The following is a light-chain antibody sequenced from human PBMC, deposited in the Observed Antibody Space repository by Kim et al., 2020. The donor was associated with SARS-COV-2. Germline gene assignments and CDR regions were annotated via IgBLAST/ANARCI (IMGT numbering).Light chain of an antibody. J-gene: IGKJ4*01. CDR3: HQRRDWPLT. CDR2: EAS. Sequence: EIVLTQSPATLSLFPGERASLSCRASQNVGTSLVWYQQKVGQAPRLLIYEASKRATDMPAKFSGSGSGTDFTLTISSLESEDFAVYYCHQRRDWPLTFGGGTKVDIK. CDR1: QNVGTS. V-gene: IGKV3-11*01.